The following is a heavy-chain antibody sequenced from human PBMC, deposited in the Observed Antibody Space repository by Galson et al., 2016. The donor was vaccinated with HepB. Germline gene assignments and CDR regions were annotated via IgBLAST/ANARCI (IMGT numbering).Heavy chain of an antibody. CDR3: ARRGDGYNYDC. CDR2: ISAVNDNT. CDR1: GYTFTSYA. D-gene: IGHD5-24*01. Sequence: SVKVPCKASGYTFTSYAIHWVRQAPGQRLEWLGWISAVNDNTKYSQKFQGRVTITRDTSASTAYMELSSLRSEDTAVYYCARRGDGYNYDCWGQGTLVTVSS. J-gene: IGHJ4*02. V-gene: IGHV1-3*01.